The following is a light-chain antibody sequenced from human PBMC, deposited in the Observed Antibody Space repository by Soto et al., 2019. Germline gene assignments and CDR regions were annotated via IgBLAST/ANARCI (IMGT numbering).Light chain of an antibody. CDR2: GAS. CDR1: QGISTY. Sequence: DIQLTQSPSFLSASVGDRVTITCRASQGISTYLAWYQQKPGKAPKLLIYGASTLQSGVPSRFSGSGSGTEFTLTISSLQPEDFATHYCQQLNSYPLTFGGGTKVEIK. CDR3: QQLNSYPLT. J-gene: IGKJ4*01. V-gene: IGKV1-9*01.